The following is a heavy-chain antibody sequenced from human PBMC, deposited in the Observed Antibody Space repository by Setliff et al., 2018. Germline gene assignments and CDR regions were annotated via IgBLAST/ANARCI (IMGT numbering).Heavy chain of an antibody. J-gene: IGHJ5*02. V-gene: IGHV4-61*02. CDR2: IYTGGST. CDR3: ARGRGLEWLPESWFGP. CDR1: GDSINSGTYY. D-gene: IGHD3-3*01. Sequence: SETLSLTCSASGDSINSGTYYWSWFRQSAGKGLEWIGRIYTGGSTNYNPSLKSRVTISLDTSKNHFSLTLTSVTAADTAVYYRARGRGLEWLPESWFGPWGQGTLVTVSS.